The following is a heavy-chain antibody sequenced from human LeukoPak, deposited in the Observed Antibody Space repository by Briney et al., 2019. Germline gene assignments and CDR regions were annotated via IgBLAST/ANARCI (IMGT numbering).Heavy chain of an antibody. CDR2: ISTYNGNT. J-gene: IGHJ4*02. V-gene: IGHV1-18*01. Sequence: ASVKVSCKASGYTYSDYGISWVRQAPGQGLEWMGWISTYNGNTIYAEKLQGRVTMTTDTSTSTAYMELRSLRSDDTAVYYCARSMVRAVTQVASDYWGQGTLATVSS. D-gene: IGHD3-10*01. CDR3: ARSMVRAVTQVASDY. CDR1: GYTYSDYG.